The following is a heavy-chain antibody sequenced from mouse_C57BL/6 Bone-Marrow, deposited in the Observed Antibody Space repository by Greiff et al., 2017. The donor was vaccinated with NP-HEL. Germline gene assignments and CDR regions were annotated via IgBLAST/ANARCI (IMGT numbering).Heavy chain of an antibody. Sequence: EVQLQQSGAELVRPGASVKLSCTASGFNIKDDYMHWVKQRPEQGLEWIGWIDPENGDTAYASKFQGKATITADTSSNTAYLQLRSLTSEDTAFYYCTTWGTIVTTGFDCWGQGTTLTVSS. D-gene: IGHD2-12*01. V-gene: IGHV14-4*01. CDR2: IDPENGDT. CDR1: GFNIKDDY. J-gene: IGHJ2*01. CDR3: TTWGTIVTTGFDC.